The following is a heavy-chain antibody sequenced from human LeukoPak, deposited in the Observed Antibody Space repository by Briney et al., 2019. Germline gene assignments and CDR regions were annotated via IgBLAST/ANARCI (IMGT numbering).Heavy chain of an antibody. CDR2: IQNDEIDK. D-gene: IGHD4-23*01. CDR3: AKERKLLPFDC. J-gene: IGHJ4*02. V-gene: IGHV3-30*02. Sequence: GGSLRLSCAASGFTSTNYGMHWVRQAPGKGLEWVAFIQNDEIDKFYADSVKGRFTISRDNSKNTLYLQMNSLRADDTAVYYCAKERKLLPFDCWGQGTLVTVS. CDR1: GFTSTNYG.